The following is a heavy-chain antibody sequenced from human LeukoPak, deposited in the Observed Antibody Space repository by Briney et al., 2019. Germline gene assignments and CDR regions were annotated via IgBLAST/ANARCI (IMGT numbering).Heavy chain of an antibody. CDR2: IYHSGST. Sequence: SETLSLTCAVYGGSFSGYYWSWIRQPPGKGLEWIGEIYHSGSTNYNPSLKSRVTISVDTSKNQFSLKLSSVTAADTAVYYCARGRPVRYFDWLPIFPELDYWGQGTLVTVSS. J-gene: IGHJ4*02. CDR1: GGSFSGYY. V-gene: IGHV4-34*01. CDR3: ARGRPVRYFDWLPIFPELDY. D-gene: IGHD3-9*01.